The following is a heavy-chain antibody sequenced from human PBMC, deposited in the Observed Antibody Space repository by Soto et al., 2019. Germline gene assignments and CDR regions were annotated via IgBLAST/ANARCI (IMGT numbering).Heavy chain of an antibody. V-gene: IGHV3-33*01. CDR1: GFTFSNYG. Sequence: QVQLVESGGGVVQPGWSLRLSCEASGFTFSNYGMHWVRQAPGNGLVWVALIRYDGSNKYYADSVKGRFTISRDNSKNTLYLQMNSPRAEGTAVYYCARDHLRGLRRGSFDYWGQGPLVTFSS. D-gene: IGHD3-10*01. J-gene: IGHJ4*02. CDR2: IRYDGSNK. CDR3: ARDHLRGLRRGSFDY.